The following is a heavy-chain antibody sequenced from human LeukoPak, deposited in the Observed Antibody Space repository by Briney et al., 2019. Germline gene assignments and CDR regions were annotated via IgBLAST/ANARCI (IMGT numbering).Heavy chain of an antibody. CDR2: ISSSSSYI. CDR1: GFTFSSYS. D-gene: IGHD3-10*01. J-gene: IGHJ4*02. CDR3: ARTHTYYYGSGSDY. V-gene: IGHV3-21*01. Sequence: GGSLRLSCAASGFTFSSYSMNWVRQAPGKGLEWVSSISSSSSYIYYAVSVKGRFTISRDNAKNSLYLQMNSLRAEDTAVYYCARTHTYYYGSGSDYWGQGTLVTVSS.